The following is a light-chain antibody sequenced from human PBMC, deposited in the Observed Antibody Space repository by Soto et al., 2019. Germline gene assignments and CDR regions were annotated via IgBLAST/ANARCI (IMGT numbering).Light chain of an antibody. V-gene: IGLV1-47*02. CDR3: AAWDDGLRGVA. Sequence: QSVLTQPPSASGTPGQRVTISCSGSRSNIGSNYVYWYQQLPGTAPKLLIYSNYQRPSGVPDRFSGSKSGTSASLAISGLRSDDEADYYCAAWDDGLRGVAFGGGTKLTVL. J-gene: IGLJ3*02. CDR1: RSNIGSNY. CDR2: SNY.